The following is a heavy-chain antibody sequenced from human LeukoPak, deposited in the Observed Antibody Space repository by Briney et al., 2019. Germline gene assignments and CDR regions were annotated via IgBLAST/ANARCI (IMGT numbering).Heavy chain of an antibody. J-gene: IGHJ4*02. CDR1: DFNVISNY. D-gene: IGHD1/OR15-1a*01. Sequence: PGGSLRLSCAVSDFNVISNYMTWVRQAPGKGLGCISVIHSNDDTYYAASVRGRFTISRDTSKYMLYLQMNSLRAEDTAIYFCTRGHAAMGEHWGQGTLVTVSS. CDR2: IHSNDDT. CDR3: TRGHAAMGEH. V-gene: IGHV3-53*01.